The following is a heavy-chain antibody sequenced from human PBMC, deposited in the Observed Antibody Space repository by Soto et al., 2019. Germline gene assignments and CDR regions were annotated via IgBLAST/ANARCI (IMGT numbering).Heavy chain of an antibody. V-gene: IGHV3-21*01. CDR3: ARDQDIVVVPAAKDDAFDI. D-gene: IGHD2-2*01. J-gene: IGHJ3*02. CDR1: GFTFSSYS. Sequence: GGSLRLSCAASGFTFSSYSMNWVRQAPGKGLEWVSSISSSSSYIYYADSVKGRFTISRDNAKNSLYLQMNSLRAEDTAVYYCARDQDIVVVPAAKDDAFDIWGQGTMVTVSS. CDR2: ISSSSSYI.